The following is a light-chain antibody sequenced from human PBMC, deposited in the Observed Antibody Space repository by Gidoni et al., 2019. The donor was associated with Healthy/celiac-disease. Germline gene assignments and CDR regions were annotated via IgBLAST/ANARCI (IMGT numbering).Light chain of an antibody. CDR1: QSISSW. V-gene: IGKV1-5*01. CDR3: QQYNSYS. J-gene: IGKJ2*01. CDR2: DAS. Sequence: DIQMTQSPSTLSASVGDRVTITCRASQSISSWLAWYQQKPGKAPKLLSYDASSWESGVPSRFSGSGSGTEFTLTISSLQPDDFATYYCQQYNSYSFGQGTKLEIK.